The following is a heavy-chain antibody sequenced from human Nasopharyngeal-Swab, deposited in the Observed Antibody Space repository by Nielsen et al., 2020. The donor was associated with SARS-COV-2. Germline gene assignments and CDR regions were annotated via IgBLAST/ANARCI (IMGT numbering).Heavy chain of an antibody. V-gene: IGHV1-8*01. D-gene: IGHD6-13*01. Sequence: ASVKVSCKASGYPFTSYDINWVRQATGHGLEWMGWMNPNSGNTGYAQKFQGRVTMTRNTSVSTAYMELSSLRSEDTDVYYCARGGAGSSWSLDYWGQGTLVTVSS. J-gene: IGHJ4*02. CDR2: MNPNSGNT. CDR1: GYPFTSYD. CDR3: ARGGAGSSWSLDY.